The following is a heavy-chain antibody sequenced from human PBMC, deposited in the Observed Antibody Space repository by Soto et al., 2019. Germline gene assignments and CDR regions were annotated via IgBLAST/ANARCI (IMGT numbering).Heavy chain of an antibody. V-gene: IGHV4-4*02. CDR2: IYHSGST. J-gene: IGHJ6*02. D-gene: IGHD3-22*01. CDR1: GGSISSSNW. Sequence: TSETLSLTCAVSGGSISSSNWWSWVRQPPGKGLEWIGEIYHSGSTNYNPSLKSRVTISVDKSKNQFSLKLSSVTAADTAVYYCARSPDSSGYYPRWYSYGMDVWGQGTTVTVSS. CDR3: ARSPDSSGYYPRWYSYGMDV.